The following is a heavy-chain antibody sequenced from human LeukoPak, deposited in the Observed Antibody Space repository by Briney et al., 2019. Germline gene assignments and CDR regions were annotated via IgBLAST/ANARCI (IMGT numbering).Heavy chain of an antibody. CDR2: ISSSSSYI. V-gene: IGHV3-21*01. J-gene: IGHJ4*02. CDR1: GFTFSSYS. CDR3: ARTYDILTGPFDY. Sequence: GGSLRLSCAASGFTFSSYSMNWVRQAPGKGLEWVSSISSSSSYIYYADSVKGRFTISRDNAKNSLYLQMNSLRAEDTAVYYCARTYDILTGPFDYWGQGTLVTVPS. D-gene: IGHD3-9*01.